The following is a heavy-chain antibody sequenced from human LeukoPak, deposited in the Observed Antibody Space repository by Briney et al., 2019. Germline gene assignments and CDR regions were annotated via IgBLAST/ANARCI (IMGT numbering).Heavy chain of an antibody. CDR3: ARGRIRRGSRFDY. J-gene: IGHJ4*02. V-gene: IGHV4-34*01. Sequence: KSSETLSLTCAVYGGSFSGYYWSWIRQPPGKGLEGIGEINHSGSTNYNPSLKSRVTISVDTSRNQFSLKLSSVTAADTAVYYCARGRIRRGSRFDYWGQGTLVTVSS. CDR2: INHSGST. D-gene: IGHD2-15*01. CDR1: GGSFSGYY.